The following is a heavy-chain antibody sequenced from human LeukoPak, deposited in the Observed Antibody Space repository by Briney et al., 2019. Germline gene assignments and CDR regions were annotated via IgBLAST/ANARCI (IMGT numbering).Heavy chain of an antibody. CDR2: IRYVVSNK. D-gene: IGHD2-2*02. CDR3: AKDPVPYCSSTSCYTFDY. Sequence: PGGSLRLSCAPPAFTFSIYGMHWVRQAPGKGLEWVAFIRYVVSNKYYADSVKGRFTISRDNSKNTLYLQMNSLRAEDTAVYYCAKDPVPYCSSTSCYTFDYWGQGTLVTVSS. CDR1: AFTFSIYG. J-gene: IGHJ4*02. V-gene: IGHV3-30*02.